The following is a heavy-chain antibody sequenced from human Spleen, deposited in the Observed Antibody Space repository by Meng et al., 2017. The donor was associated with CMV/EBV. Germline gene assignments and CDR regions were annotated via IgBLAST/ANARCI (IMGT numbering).Heavy chain of an antibody. D-gene: IGHD3-9*01. CDR3: ARVDWDYYGMDV. J-gene: IGHJ6*02. Sequence: ASVKVSCKASGYTFSSHGISWVRQAPGQGLEWVGWISTYNANTRYAQKLQGRVTMTTDTSTRTAYMELRSLRSDDTAVYYCARVDWDYYGMDVWGQGTTVTVSS. CDR1: GYTFSSHG. V-gene: IGHV1-18*01. CDR2: ISTYNANT.